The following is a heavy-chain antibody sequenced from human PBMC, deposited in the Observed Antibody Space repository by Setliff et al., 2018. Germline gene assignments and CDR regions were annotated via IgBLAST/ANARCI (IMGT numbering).Heavy chain of an antibody. D-gene: IGHD5-18*01. V-gene: IGHV3-48*03. CDR2: INTDGDTI. J-gene: IGHJ4*02. CDR1: GFRFSSYA. CDR3: AREYSYGSRYFDY. Sequence: GGSLRLSCVASGFRFSSYAMNWVRQAPGKGLDWVSYINTDGDTIYYADSVKGRFTISRDNAKNLLYLQMNSLRAEDTAVYYCAREYSYGSRYFDYWGQGTLVTVSS.